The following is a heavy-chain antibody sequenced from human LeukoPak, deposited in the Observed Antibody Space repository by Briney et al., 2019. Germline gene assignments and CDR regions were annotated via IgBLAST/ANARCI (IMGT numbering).Heavy chain of an antibody. J-gene: IGHJ5*02. CDR3: AKGFGSYDSSGYYYVSWFDP. V-gene: IGHV3-23*01. D-gene: IGHD3-22*01. CDR1: GFTFGSYA. CDR2: ISGSGGST. Sequence: GGSLRLSCAASGFTFGSYAMSWVRQAPGKGLEWVSAISGSGGSTYYADSVKGRFTISRDNSKNTLYLQMNSLRAEDTAVYYCAKGFGSYDSSGYYYVSWFDPWGQGTLVTVSS.